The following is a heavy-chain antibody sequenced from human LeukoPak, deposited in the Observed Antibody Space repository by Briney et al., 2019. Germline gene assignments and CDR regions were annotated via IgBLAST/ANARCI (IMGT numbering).Heavy chain of an antibody. Sequence: GGSLRLSCTASGFTFGDYAMSWFRQAPGKGLEWVGFIRSKAYGGTTEYAASVKGRFTISRDDSKSIAYLQMNSLKTEDTAVYYCTRDGVIVATTGYYYYGMDVWGQGPRSPSP. CDR3: TRDGVIVATTGYYYYGMDV. D-gene: IGHD5-12*01. V-gene: IGHV3-49*03. CDR1: GFTFGDYA. CDR2: IRSKAYGGTT. J-gene: IGHJ6*02.